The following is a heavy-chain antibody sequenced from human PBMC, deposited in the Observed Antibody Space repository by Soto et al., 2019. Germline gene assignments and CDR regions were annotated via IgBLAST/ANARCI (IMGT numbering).Heavy chain of an antibody. CDR1: GGTFSSYA. CDR3: ASPLAAARVVRYYYYGMDV. V-gene: IGHV1-69*06. Sequence: QVQLVQSGAEVKKPGSSVKVSCKASGGTFSSYAISWVRQAPGQGLEWMGGIIPIFGTANYAQKFQGRVTITADKATSTAYMELSSLRSEDTAVYYGASPLAAARVVRYYYYGMDVWGQGTTVLVSS. D-gene: IGHD6-13*01. CDR2: IIPIFGTA. J-gene: IGHJ6*02.